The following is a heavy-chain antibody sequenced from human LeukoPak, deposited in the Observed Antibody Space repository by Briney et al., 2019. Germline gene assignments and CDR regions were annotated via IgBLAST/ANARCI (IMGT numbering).Heavy chain of an antibody. V-gene: IGHV4-61*02. J-gene: IGHJ4*02. Sequence: SETLSLTCTVSGGSSSSGNYYWSWIRQPAGKGLEWIGRIYISGSTNYNPSLKSRVTISIDTSKNQFSLKLSSVTAADTAVYYCARESDGAAGTFDYWGQGTLVTVSS. CDR1: GGSSSSGNYY. CDR3: ARESDGAAGTFDY. CDR2: IYISGST. D-gene: IGHD6-13*01.